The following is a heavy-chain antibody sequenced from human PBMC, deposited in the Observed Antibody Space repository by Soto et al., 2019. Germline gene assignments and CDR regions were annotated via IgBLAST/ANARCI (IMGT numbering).Heavy chain of an antibody. J-gene: IGHJ4*02. V-gene: IGHV3-33*01. CDR2: IWHDGGNK. Sequence: QVQLVESGGGVVQPGRSLRLSCAASGFTFSSYGMHWVRQAPGKGLEWVAFIWHDGGNKFYAESVKGRFTISRDNSKNTLYLDMTNLSAEDKAMYYCVRDGNVNTGFGKDYWGEGTLVTVSS. CDR3: VRDGNVNTGFGKDY. CDR1: GFTFSSYG. D-gene: IGHD3-16*01.